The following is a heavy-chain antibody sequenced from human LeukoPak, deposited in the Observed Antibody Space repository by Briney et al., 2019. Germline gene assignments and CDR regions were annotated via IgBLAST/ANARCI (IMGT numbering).Heavy chain of an antibody. J-gene: IGHJ4*02. CDR1: GFTFSNYN. Sequence: GSLRLSCAASGFTFSNYNMNWIRQPPGKGLEWIGYMYYSGSTSYNPSLKSRATISLDTSKNQFSLKLNSVTAADTAVYFCAGAPPNYYPFDYWGQGTLVTVSS. D-gene: IGHD4/OR15-4a*01. CDR2: MYYSGST. CDR3: AGAPPNYYPFDY. V-gene: IGHV4-59*01.